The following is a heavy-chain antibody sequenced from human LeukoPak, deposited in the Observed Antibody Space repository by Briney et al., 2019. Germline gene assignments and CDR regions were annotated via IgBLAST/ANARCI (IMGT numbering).Heavy chain of an antibody. V-gene: IGHV1-46*01. CDR3: ARSQIAAADFDY. CDR2: INPGGGNT. J-gene: IGHJ4*02. CDR1: GYTFANYY. D-gene: IGHD6-13*01. Sequence: ASVKVSCKASGYTFANYYIHWVRQAPGQGLEWMGLINPGGGNTNYAQNFQGRVTMTRDTSASTVYMELSSLRSEDTAVYYCARSQIAAADFDYWGQGTLVTVSS.